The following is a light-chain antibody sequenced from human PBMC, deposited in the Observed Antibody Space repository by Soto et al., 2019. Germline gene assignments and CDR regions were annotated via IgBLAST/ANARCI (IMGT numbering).Light chain of an antibody. J-gene: IGKJ3*01. V-gene: IGKV3-20*01. CDR3: QQYGDSVFT. CDR2: GTS. CDR1: QSLTSNY. Sequence: EIVLTQSPGTLSLSPGERATLSCRASQSLTSNYLAWYQQKPGQAPRLLISGTSNRATGIPDRFSGSGSGTDFTLTINRLEPDDFAVYYCQQYGDSVFTFGPGTKVDNK.